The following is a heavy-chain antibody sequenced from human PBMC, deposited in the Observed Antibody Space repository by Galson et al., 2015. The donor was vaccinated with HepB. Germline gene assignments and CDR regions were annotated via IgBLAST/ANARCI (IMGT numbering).Heavy chain of an antibody. Sequence: SVKVSCKASGYTFTSYGISWVRQAPGQGLEWMGWISAYNGNTNYAQKLQGRVTMTTDTSTSTAYMELRSLRSDDTAVYYCARGESRIQLWSPHDYWGQGTLVTVSS. D-gene: IGHD5-18*01. J-gene: IGHJ4*02. CDR2: ISAYNGNT. CDR3: ARGESRIQLWSPHDY. CDR1: GYTFTSYG. V-gene: IGHV1-18*04.